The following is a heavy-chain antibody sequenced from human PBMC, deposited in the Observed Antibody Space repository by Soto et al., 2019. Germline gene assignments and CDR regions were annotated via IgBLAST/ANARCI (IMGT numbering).Heavy chain of an antibody. D-gene: IGHD6-19*01. CDR2: IKPISEGGNT. Sequence: EMQLVQSGGGLVKPGGSLRLSCVASRFNFSAAWLNWVRQAPGKGLEWVGRIKPISEGGNTAYAAPVKGRFTISRDDSKNALHLQMDSLKTGDTAVYYCTTVPYSSGATWGLGTLVTVSS. V-gene: IGHV3-15*07. CDR3: TTVPYSSGAT. CDR1: RFNFSAAW. J-gene: IGHJ4*02.